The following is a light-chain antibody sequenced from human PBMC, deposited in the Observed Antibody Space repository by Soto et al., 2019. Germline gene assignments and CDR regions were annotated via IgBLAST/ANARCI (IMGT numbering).Light chain of an antibody. CDR1: SSDVGGYNF. J-gene: IGLJ2*01. CDR3: NSYTSSHVV. CDR2: DVS. Sequence: QSALTQPASVSGSPGQSITISCTGTSSDVGGYNFVSWYQQHPGKAPKLVIYDVSNRPSGVSNRFSGSKSGTTASLTISGLQTEDEAYYYCNSYTSSHVVFGGGTKLTVL. V-gene: IGLV2-14*01.